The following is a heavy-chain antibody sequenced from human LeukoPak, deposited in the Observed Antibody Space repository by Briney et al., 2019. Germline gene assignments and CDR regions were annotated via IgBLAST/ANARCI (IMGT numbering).Heavy chain of an antibody. Sequence: PETLSLTCTVSGGSISSYYWSWIRQPPGKGLEWIGYISYSGSTNINPSLKSRVTISVDTSKNQFSLKLSSVTAADTAVYYCAREGTAGTNLNWFDPWGQGTLVTVSS. CDR1: GGSISSYY. J-gene: IGHJ5*02. D-gene: IGHD1-1*01. CDR2: ISYSGST. CDR3: AREGTAGTNLNWFDP. V-gene: IGHV4-59*01.